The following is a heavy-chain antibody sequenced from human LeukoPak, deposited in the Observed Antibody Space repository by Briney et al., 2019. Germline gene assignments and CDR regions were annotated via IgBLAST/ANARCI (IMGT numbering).Heavy chain of an antibody. CDR1: GGTFSSYA. D-gene: IGHD2-15*01. CDR2: IIPIFGTA. J-gene: IGHJ6*04. V-gene: IGHV1-69*13. CDR3: ATDGSDCSGGSCYSYGMDV. Sequence: SVKVSCKASGGTFSSYAISWVRQAPGQGLEWMGGIIPIFGTANYAQKFQGRVTITADESTSTAYMELSSLRSEDTAVYYCATDGSDCSGGSCYSYGMDVWGKGTTVTVSS.